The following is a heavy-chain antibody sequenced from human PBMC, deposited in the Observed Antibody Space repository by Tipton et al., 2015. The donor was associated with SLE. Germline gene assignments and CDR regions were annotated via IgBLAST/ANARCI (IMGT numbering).Heavy chain of an antibody. CDR2: INHSGST. CDR3: ARIGRSSFAFDI. V-gene: IGHV4-34*01. D-gene: IGHD1-1*01. Sequence: TLSLTCAVYGGSFSGYYWSWIRQPPGKGLEWIGEINHSGSTNYNPSLKSRVTISVDTSKNQFSLKLSSVTAADTAVYYCARIGRSSFAFDIWGQGTMVTASS. CDR1: GGSFSGYY. J-gene: IGHJ3*02.